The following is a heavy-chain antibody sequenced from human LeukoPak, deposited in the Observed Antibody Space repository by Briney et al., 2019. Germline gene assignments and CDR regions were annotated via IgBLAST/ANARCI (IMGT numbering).Heavy chain of an antibody. CDR3: ARGYYGSGSYYNYDAFDI. V-gene: IGHV4-34*01. D-gene: IGHD3-10*01. J-gene: IGHJ3*02. Sequence: SETLSLTCADYGGSFSGYYWSWIRQPPGKGLEWIGEINHSGSTNYNPSLKSRVTISVDTSKNQFSLKLSSVTAADTAVYYCARGYYGSGSYYNYDAFDIWGQGTMVTVSS. CDR2: INHSGST. CDR1: GGSFSGYY.